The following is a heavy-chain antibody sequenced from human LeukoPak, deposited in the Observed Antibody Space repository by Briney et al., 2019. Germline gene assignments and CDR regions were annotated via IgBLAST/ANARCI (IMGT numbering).Heavy chain of an antibody. J-gene: IGHJ4*02. Sequence: ASVKVSCKASGYTFYAYDINWVRQATGQGLEWMGWINPNSGNTGYAQKFQGRVTISRDTSISTAYMELSSLRSEDTAVYYCARVDGSPDYWGQGTLVTVSS. CDR1: GYTFYAYD. D-gene: IGHD2-15*01. CDR3: ARVDGSPDY. V-gene: IGHV1-8*03. CDR2: INPNSGNT.